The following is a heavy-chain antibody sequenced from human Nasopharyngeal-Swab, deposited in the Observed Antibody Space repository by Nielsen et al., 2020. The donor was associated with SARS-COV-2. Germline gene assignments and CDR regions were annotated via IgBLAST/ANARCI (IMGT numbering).Heavy chain of an antibody. V-gene: IGHV4-39*07. CDR3: VGSSWYGDYYYYYSMDV. Sequence: SETLSLTCTVSGGSISSSSYYWGWIRQPPGKGLEWIGSIYYSGSTYYNPSLKSRVTISVDTSKNQFSLKLSSVTAADTAMYYCVGSSWYGDYYYYYSMDVWGQGTTVTVSS. D-gene: IGHD6-13*01. CDR1: GGSISSSSYY. J-gene: IGHJ6*02. CDR2: IYYSGST.